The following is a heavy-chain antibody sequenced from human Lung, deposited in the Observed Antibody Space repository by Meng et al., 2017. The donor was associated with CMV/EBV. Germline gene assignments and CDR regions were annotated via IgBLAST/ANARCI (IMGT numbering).Heavy chain of an antibody. J-gene: IGHJ5*02. Sequence: VPGDSITSGGYSWSWIRQPPGKGLEWIGYMFHRGGTYYSPSLKNRVAISLDKSTNQFSLRLNSVTAADTAVYYCCGDRDGLNYGTPSWGQGTLVTVSS. D-gene: IGHD5-24*01. CDR2: MFHRGGT. V-gene: IGHV4-30-2*01. CDR3: CGDRDGLNYGTPS. CDR1: GDSITSGGYS.